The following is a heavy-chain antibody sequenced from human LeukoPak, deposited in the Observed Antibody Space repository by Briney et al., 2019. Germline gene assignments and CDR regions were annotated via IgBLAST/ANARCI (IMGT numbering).Heavy chain of an antibody. V-gene: IGHV3-53*01. CDR1: GFTFSSYS. Sequence: GGSLRLSCAASGFTFSSYSMNWVRQAPGKGLEWVSVIYSGGSTYYADSVKGRFTISRDNSKNTLYLQMNSLRAEDTAVYYCAREDGYNSEDYWGQGTLVTVSS. CDR2: IYSGGST. CDR3: AREDGYNSEDY. J-gene: IGHJ4*02. D-gene: IGHD5-24*01.